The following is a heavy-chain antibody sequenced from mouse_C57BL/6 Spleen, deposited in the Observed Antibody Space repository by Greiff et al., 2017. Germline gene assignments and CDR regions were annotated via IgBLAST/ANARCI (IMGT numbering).Heavy chain of an antibody. Sequence: QVHVKQPGAELVKPGASVKLSCKASGYTFTSYWMHWVKQRPGQGLEWIGMIHPNSGSTNYNEKFKSKTTLTVDKSSSTAYMQLSSLTSEDSAVYYCARSLRYDEGRFDYWGQGTTLTVSS. CDR1: GYTFTSYW. D-gene: IGHD2-12*01. CDR2: IHPNSGST. J-gene: IGHJ2*01. CDR3: ARSLRYDEGRFDY. V-gene: IGHV1-64*01.